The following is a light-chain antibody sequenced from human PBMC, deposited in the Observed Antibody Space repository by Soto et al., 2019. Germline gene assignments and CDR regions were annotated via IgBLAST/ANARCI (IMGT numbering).Light chain of an antibody. CDR3: QQSYSTPIT. CDR1: QSISSY. V-gene: IGKV1-39*01. CDR2: AAS. J-gene: IGKJ5*01. Sequence: DIQMTQSPSSLSASVGDRVTITCRASQSISSYLNWYQQKPRKAPKLLIYAASSLQSGVPSRFSGSGSGTYFTLTISSLQPEDFATYYCQQSYSTPITFGQGTRLEIK.